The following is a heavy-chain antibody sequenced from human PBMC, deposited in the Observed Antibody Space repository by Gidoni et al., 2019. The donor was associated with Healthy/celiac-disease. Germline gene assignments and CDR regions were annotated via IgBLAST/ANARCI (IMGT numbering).Heavy chain of an antibody. CDR1: GYTFTGYY. J-gene: IGHJ3*02. D-gene: IGHD6-13*01. CDR3: ARVGFYSSSWDGAFDI. CDR2: INPNSGGT. V-gene: IGHV1-2*02. Sequence: QVQLVQSGAEVKKPGASVKVSCKASGYTFTGYYMHWVRQAPGQGLEWMGWINPNSGGTNYAQKFQGRVTMTRDTSISTAYMELSRLRSDDTAVYYCARVGFYSSSWDGAFDIWGQGTMVTVSS.